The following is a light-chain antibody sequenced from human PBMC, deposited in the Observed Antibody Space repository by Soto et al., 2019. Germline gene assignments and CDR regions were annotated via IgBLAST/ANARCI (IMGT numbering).Light chain of an antibody. V-gene: IGKV1-27*01. CDR3: QKYDSAPRT. CDR1: QGINNY. CDR2: SAS. J-gene: IGKJ1*01. Sequence: DIRMTQSPSSLSASVGDSVTITCRASQGINNYLAWYHQKPGKVPVLLIYSASTLKPGIPSRFSGSGTGTDFTLTISSLQPEDFATYYCQKYDSAPRTFGQGTKV.